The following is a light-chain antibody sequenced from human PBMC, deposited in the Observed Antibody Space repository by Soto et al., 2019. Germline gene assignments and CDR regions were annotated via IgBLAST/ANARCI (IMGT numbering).Light chain of an antibody. CDR1: QSISSW. J-gene: IGKJ1*01. V-gene: IGKV1-5*01. CDR2: DAS. Sequence: IQVTQSPSSRSASVGDRVTVTCRASQSISSWLAWYQQKPGKAPTLLIYDASSLESGVPSRFSGSGSGTEFTLTISSLQPDDFATYYCQQYNSYSPTFGQGTKV. CDR3: QQYNSYSPT.